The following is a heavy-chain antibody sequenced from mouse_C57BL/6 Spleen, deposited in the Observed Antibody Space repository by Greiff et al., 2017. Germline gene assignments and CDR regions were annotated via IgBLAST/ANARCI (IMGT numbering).Heavy chain of an antibody. Sequence: VQLQQSGAELVRPGASVTLSCTASGFNIQDDYMHWVKQRPEQGLEWIGWIDPENGDTEYASKFQGKATITADTSSNTAYLQLSSLTSEDTAVYYCTSITTVVFDYWGQGTTLTVSS. V-gene: IGHV14-4*01. J-gene: IGHJ2*01. D-gene: IGHD1-1*01. CDR2: IDPENGDT. CDR3: TSITTVVFDY. CDR1: GFNIQDDY.